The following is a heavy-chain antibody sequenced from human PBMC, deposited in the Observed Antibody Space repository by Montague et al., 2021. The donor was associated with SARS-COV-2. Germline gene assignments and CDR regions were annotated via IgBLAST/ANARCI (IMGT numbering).Heavy chain of an antibody. V-gene: IGHV2-70*01. CDR1: GFSLSTSGMC. CDR2: IDWDDDK. Sequence: PALVKPTQTLTPTCTFSGFSLSTSGMCVSWIRQPPGKALEWLALIDWDDDKYYSTSLKTRLTISKDTSKNQVVLTMTNMDPVDTATYYCARISAWYSSGWSAFDYWGQGTLVTVSS. D-gene: IGHD6-19*01. J-gene: IGHJ4*02. CDR3: ARISAWYSSGWSAFDY.